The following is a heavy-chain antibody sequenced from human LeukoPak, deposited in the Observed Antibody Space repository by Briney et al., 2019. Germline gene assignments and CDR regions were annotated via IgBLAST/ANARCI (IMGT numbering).Heavy chain of an antibody. J-gene: IGHJ4*02. Sequence: PSETLSLTCTVSGGSISDYYWSWIRQPPGKELEWVGYVYSSGGTNYNPSLKSRVTISVDTSKNQFSLKLTSVTAADTAVYYCARPFASNGWYAFDYWGQGTLVTVSS. CDR2: VYSSGGT. CDR3: ARPFASNGWYAFDY. CDR1: GGSISDYY. V-gene: IGHV4-59*08. D-gene: IGHD6-19*01.